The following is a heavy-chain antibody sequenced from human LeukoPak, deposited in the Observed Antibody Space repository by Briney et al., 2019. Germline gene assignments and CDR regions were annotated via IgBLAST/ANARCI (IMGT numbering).Heavy chain of an antibody. D-gene: IGHD6-13*01. J-gene: IGHJ4*02. V-gene: IGHV3-30*18. CDR3: AKVYSSSWYVPIPDY. CDR2: ISYDGSNK. CDR1: GFTFSSYG. Sequence: GGSLRLSCAASGFTFSSYGMPWVRQAPGKGLEWVAVISYDGSNKYYADSVKGRFTISRDNSKNTLYLQMYSLRAEDTAVYYCAKVYSSSWYVPIPDYWGQGTLVTVSS.